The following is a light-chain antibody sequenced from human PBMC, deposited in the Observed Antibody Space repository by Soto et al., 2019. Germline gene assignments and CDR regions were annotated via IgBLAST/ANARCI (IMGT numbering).Light chain of an antibody. CDR1: QNINDW. V-gene: IGKV1-5*03. Sequence: DIQMTQFPSTLSASVGDRVTITCRASQNINDWLAWYQQKPGKAPKLLIYKTSSLESGVPSRFSGSGSGTEFTLTISSLQPDDFATYYCQQYNGYSITFGQGTRLEIK. CDR3: QQYNGYSIT. CDR2: KTS. J-gene: IGKJ5*01.